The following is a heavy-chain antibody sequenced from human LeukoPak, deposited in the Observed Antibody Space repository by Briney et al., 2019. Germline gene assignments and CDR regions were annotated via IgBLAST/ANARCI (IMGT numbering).Heavy chain of an antibody. V-gene: IGHV4-30-2*01. CDR3: ARYWVRSSSSRAFDY. CDR1: GGSISSGGYY. J-gene: IGHJ4*02. Sequence: PSETLSLTCTVSGGSISSGGYYWSWIRQPPGKGLEWIGYIYHSGSTYYNPSLKSRVTISVDRSKNQFSLKLSSVTAADTAVYYCARYWVRSSSSRAFDYWGQGTLVTVSS. CDR2: IYHSGST. D-gene: IGHD6-6*01.